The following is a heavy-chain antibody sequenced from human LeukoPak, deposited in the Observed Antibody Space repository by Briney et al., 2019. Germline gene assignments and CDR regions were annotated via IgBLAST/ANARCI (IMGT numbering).Heavy chain of an antibody. CDR3: ASSLEGYSYGYVTFDY. J-gene: IGHJ4*02. V-gene: IGHV3-21*01. CDR1: GFTFSSYS. Sequence: GGSLRLSCAASGFTFSSYSMNWVRQAPGKGLEWVSSISSSSSYIYYADSVKGRFTISRDNAKNSLYLQMNSLRAEDTAVYYCASSLEGYSYGYVTFDYWGQGTLVTVSS. D-gene: IGHD5-18*01. CDR2: ISSSSSYI.